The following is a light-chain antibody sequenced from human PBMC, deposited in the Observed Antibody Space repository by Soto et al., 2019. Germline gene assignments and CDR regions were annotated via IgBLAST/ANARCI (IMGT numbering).Light chain of an antibody. CDR1: QSVSSSY. CDR2: GAS. CDR3: QQYGSSPLIT. Sequence: VLTQAPGTLSLSTGERATLSCRASQSVSSSYLAWYQQKPGQAPRLLIYGASSRATGIPDRFSGSGSGTDFTLTISRLEPEDFAVYYCQQYGSSPLITFGQGTRLEIK. J-gene: IGKJ5*01. V-gene: IGKV3-20*01.